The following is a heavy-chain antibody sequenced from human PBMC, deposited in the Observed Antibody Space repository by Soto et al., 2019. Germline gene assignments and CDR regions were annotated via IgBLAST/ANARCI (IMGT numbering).Heavy chain of an antibody. J-gene: IGHJ6*03. CDR1: GYSFTNYG. D-gene: IGHD6-19*01. CDR2: ISAYNGNT. CDR3: ARDRGVAPPVAGNTHYYYYMDV. Sequence: QDQLVQSGVEVKKPGASVKVSCKASGYSFTNYGITWVRQAPGQGFEWMGWISAYNGNTNYAQKFQGRVTMTTDATQRNALLELGSLRSDDTAVYYCARDRGVAPPVAGNTHYYYYMDVWGKGTTVTVSS. V-gene: IGHV1-18*01.